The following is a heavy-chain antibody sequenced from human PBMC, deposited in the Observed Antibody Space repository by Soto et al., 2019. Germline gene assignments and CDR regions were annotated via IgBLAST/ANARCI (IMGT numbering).Heavy chain of an antibody. CDR3: AKARADYYGSGSPIDY. CDR2: ISGSGGST. J-gene: IGHJ4*02. CDR1: GFTFSNNA. D-gene: IGHD3-10*01. Sequence: EVQLLESGGGLVQPGGSLRLSCAASGFTFSNNAMSWVRQAPGKGLEWVSAISGSGGSTYYADSVKGRFTISRDNSKNTLYLQMNSLRAEDTAVYYCAKARADYYGSGSPIDYWGQGTLVTVSS. V-gene: IGHV3-23*01.